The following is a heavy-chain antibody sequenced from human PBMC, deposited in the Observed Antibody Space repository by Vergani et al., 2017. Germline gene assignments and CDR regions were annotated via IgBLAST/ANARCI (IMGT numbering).Heavy chain of an antibody. D-gene: IGHD2-2*02. CDR1: GGSTNGYY. V-gene: IGHV4-34*01. J-gene: IGHJ2*01. Sequence: QVQLQQWGAGLLKPSETLSLTCAVYGGSTNGYYWSWIRQPPGKGLEWIGEINHSGNTNYNPSLKSRVTISVDTSKNQLSLKLSSVSAADTAVYFCARGARRCTSTSCYRVYYFDLWGRGTLVTVSS. CDR2: INHSGNT. CDR3: ARGARRCTSTSCYRVYYFDL.